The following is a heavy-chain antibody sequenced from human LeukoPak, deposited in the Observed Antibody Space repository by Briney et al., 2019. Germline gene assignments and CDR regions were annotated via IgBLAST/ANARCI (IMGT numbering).Heavy chain of an antibody. J-gene: IGHJ4*02. CDR1: GFTFDDYA. D-gene: IGHD3-22*01. CDR3: ARNFGGGDSSGPYY. CDR2: ISWDGGST. V-gene: IGHV3-43D*03. Sequence: PGGSLRLSCAASGFTFDDYAMHWVRQAPGKGLELVSLISWDGGSTYYAYSVNGRFTISTEHSKKSPDLQMNSLRAEDTALYYCARNFGGGDSSGPYYWGQGTLVTVSS.